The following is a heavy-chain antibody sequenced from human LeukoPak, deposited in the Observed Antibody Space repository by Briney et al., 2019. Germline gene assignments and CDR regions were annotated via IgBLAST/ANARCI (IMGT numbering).Heavy chain of an antibody. CDR2: IIPIFGTA. CDR3: ARQTRHYYYMDV. J-gene: IGHJ6*03. Sequence: GASVKVSCKASGGTFSGYAISWVRQAPGQGLEWMGGIIPIFGTANCAQKFQGRVTITADKSTSTAYMELSSLRSEDTAVYYCARQTRHYYYMDVWGKGTTVTISS. V-gene: IGHV1-69*06. D-gene: IGHD1-14*01. CDR1: GGTFSGYA.